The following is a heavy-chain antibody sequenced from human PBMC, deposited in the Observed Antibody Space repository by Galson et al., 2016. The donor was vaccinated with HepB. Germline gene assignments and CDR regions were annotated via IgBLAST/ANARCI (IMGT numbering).Heavy chain of an antibody. Sequence: SLRLSCAASAFTFSNYAMHWVRQAPGEGLEWLAVIWYDGSKTYYADSVKGRFTISRDNSKNTLYLQMNSLRAEDTAVYYCARDLGRAGGRVDNWGQGTLVLVSS. D-gene: IGHD2-15*01. CDR2: IWYDGSKT. V-gene: IGHV3-33*01. CDR1: AFTFSNYA. J-gene: IGHJ4*02. CDR3: ARDLGRAGGRVDN.